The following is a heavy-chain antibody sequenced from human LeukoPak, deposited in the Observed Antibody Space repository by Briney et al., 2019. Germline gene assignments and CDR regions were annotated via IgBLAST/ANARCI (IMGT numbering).Heavy chain of an antibody. CDR1: GYTFTSYY. J-gene: IGHJ3*02. CDR3: ARGRITMIVVVNLFDAFDI. D-gene: IGHD3-22*01. CDR2: INPSGGST. V-gene: IGHV1-46*01. Sequence: ASVKVSCKASGYTFTSYYMYWVRQAPGQGLEWMGIINPSGGSTSYAQKFQGRVTMTRDTSTSTVYMELSSLRSEDTAVYYCARGRITMIVVVNLFDAFDIWGQGTMVTVSS.